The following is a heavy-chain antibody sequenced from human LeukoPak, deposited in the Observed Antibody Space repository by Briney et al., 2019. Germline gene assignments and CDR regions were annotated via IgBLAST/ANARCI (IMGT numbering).Heavy chain of an antibody. CDR2: KWVDGSST. D-gene: IGHD6-19*01. CDR3: AKDLAYRSGWFLGAFDV. Sequence: PGGPLSLSCAAAGFTISRFSMHWVRQAASEGLGWEAIKWVDGSSTYYADSVKGRFTISRDNSKNTVYLQMNRLRAEDTAAYYCAKDLAYRSGWFLGAFDVWGQGTVVTVSS. V-gene: IGHV3-33*06. J-gene: IGHJ3*01. CDR1: GFTISRFS.